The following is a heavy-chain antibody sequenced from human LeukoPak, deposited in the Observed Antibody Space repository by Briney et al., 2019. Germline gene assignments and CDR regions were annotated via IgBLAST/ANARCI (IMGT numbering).Heavy chain of an antibody. D-gene: IGHD5-18*01. V-gene: IGHV1-18*04. CDR2: ISAYNGNT. CDR3: ARLNTAMVEGYFQH. CDR1: GYTFTSYG. J-gene: IGHJ1*01. Sequence: GASVKVSCKASGYTFTSYGISWVRQAPGQGLEWMGWISAYNGNTNYAQKLQGRVTMTTDTSTSTAYMELRSLRSDDTAVYYCARLNTAMVEGYFQHWGQGTLVTVSS.